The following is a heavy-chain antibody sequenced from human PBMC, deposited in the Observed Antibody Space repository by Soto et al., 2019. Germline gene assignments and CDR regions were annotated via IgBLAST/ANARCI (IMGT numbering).Heavy chain of an antibody. Sequence: SETLSLTCTVSGGSISSSSYYWGWIRQPPGKGLEWIGSIYYSGSTYYNPSLKSRVTISVDTSKNQFSLKLSSVPAADTAVYYCATNYAYYYYYGMDVWGQGTTVTVSS. CDR1: GGSISSSSYY. CDR3: ATNYAYYYYYGMDV. V-gene: IGHV4-39*01. CDR2: IYYSGST. D-gene: IGHD4-4*01. J-gene: IGHJ6*02.